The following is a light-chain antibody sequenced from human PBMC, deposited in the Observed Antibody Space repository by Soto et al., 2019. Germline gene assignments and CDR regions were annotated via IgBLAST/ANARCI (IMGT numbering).Light chain of an antibody. CDR1: NSNIGNNY. Sequence: QSVLTQPPSVSAAPGQKVTISCSGSNSNIGNNYVSWYQQLPGTAPKLLIYENNKRPSGIPDRFSGSKSGTSATLGITGLQTGDEADYYCGTWDSSLSAPVFGGGTKLTVL. CDR2: ENN. V-gene: IGLV1-51*02. J-gene: IGLJ3*02. CDR3: GTWDSSLSAPV.